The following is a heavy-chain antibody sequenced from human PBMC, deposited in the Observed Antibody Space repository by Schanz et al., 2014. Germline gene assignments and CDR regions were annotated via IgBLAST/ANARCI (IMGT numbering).Heavy chain of an antibody. CDR2: INPNSGGT. J-gene: IGHJ4*02. V-gene: IGHV1-2*02. CDR3: ARELRLEYYFDY. CDR1: GYTFTGYY. D-gene: IGHD4-17*01. Sequence: QVQLLQSGAEVKKPGASVKVYCKASGYTFTGYYMHWVRQAPEQGLEWMGRINPNSGGTNYAQKFQGRVTMTRDTSISTAYMELSSLRSDDTAVYYCARELRLEYYFDYWGQGTQVTVSS.